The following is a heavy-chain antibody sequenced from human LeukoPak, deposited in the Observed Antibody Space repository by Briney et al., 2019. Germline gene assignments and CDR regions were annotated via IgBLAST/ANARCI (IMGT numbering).Heavy chain of an antibody. CDR3: VKDGTSDFWSGYPGY. CDR2: IRYDGSNK. Sequence: GGSLRLSCAASGFTFSSYGMHWVRQAPGKGLEWVAFIRYDGSNKYYADSVKGRFTISRDNSKNTLYLQMNSLRAEDTAVYYCVKDGTSDFWSGYPGYWGQGTLVTVSS. D-gene: IGHD3-3*01. V-gene: IGHV3-30*02. J-gene: IGHJ4*02. CDR1: GFTFSSYG.